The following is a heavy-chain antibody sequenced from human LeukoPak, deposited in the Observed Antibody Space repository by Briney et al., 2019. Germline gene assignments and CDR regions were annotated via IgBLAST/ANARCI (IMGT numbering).Heavy chain of an antibody. CDR3: ARDHPYYDILTGLDY. Sequence: GGSLRLSGAASGFTFSSYAMHWVRQAPGKGLEWVAVISYDGSNRYYADSVKGRFTISRDNSKNTLYLQMNSLRAEDTAVYYCARDHPYYDILTGLDYWGQGTLVTVSS. J-gene: IGHJ4*02. CDR1: GFTFSSYA. CDR2: ISYDGSNR. V-gene: IGHV3-30*04. D-gene: IGHD3-9*01.